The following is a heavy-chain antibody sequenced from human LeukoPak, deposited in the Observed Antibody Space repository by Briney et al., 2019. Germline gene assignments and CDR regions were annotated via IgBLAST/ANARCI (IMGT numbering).Heavy chain of an antibody. J-gene: IGHJ5*02. CDR1: GFTFKNYG. V-gene: IGHV3-33*01. D-gene: IGHD3-3*01. CDR2: LWHDGSNK. CDR3: ARQSYDFWSGYYSNWFDP. Sequence: GRSLKLSCVASGFTFKNYGMHWVRQAPGKGLEWVAGLWHDGSNKNYADSVKGRFTISRDNSKNTLYLQMNSLRAEDTAVYYCARQSYDFWSGYYSNWFDPWGQGTLVTVSS.